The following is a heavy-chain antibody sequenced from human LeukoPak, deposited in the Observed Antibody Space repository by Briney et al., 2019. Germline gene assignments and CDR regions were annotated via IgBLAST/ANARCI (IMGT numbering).Heavy chain of an antibody. D-gene: IGHD5-24*01. CDR1: GFMFTIYS. CDR2: ISGSSDTV. V-gene: IGHV3-48*01. J-gene: IGHJ6*03. CDR3: ARDMFEMGMDV. Sequence: PGGSLRLSCAASGFMFTIYSMNWVRQAPGTGLECVAYISGSSDTVYYADSVKGRFAISRNNAKNSLYLQMNNLTVEDTAVYYCARDMFEMGMDVWGKGTTVTVSS.